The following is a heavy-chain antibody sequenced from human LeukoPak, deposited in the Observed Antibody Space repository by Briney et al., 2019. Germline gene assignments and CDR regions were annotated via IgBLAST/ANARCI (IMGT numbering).Heavy chain of an antibody. CDR2: IYPGDSDT. D-gene: IGHD3-10*01. Sequence: GESLKISCKGSGYSFTSYWSGWVRQMPGKGLEWMGIIYPGDSDTRYSPSFQGQVTISADKSISTAYLQWSSLKASDTAMYYCARASTGLYYYMDVWGKGTTVTVSS. CDR1: GYSFTSYW. CDR3: ARASTGLYYYMDV. J-gene: IGHJ6*03. V-gene: IGHV5-51*01.